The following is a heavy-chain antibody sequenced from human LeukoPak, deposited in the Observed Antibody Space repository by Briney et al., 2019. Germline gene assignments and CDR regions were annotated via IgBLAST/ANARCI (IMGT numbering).Heavy chain of an antibody. J-gene: IGHJ6*03. CDR2: IYHSGST. V-gene: IGHV4-30-2*05. CDR3: ARDAAPLITIFGVVKAGPADYYYMDV. Sequence: PSETLSLTCAVSGGSISSGGYSWSWIRQPPGKGLEWIGYIYHSGSTYYNPSLKSRVTISVDTSKNQFSLKLSSVTAADTAVYYCARDAAPLITIFGVVKAGPADYYYMDVWGKGTTVTVSS. D-gene: IGHD3-3*01. CDR1: GGSISSGGYS.